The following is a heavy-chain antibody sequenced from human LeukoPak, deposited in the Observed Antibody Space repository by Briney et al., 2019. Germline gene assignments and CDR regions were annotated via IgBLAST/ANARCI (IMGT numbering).Heavy chain of an antibody. CDR1: GGTFSSYA. CDR2: IIPIFGTA. Sequence: ASVKVSCKASGGTFSSYAISWVRQAPGQGLEWMGGIIPIFGTANYAQKFQGRVTITADESTSTAYMELSSLRSEDTAVYYCARGLSGYYYYYGMDVWGQGTTVTVSS. J-gene: IGHJ6*02. V-gene: IGHV1-69*13. CDR3: ARGLSGYYYYYGMDV.